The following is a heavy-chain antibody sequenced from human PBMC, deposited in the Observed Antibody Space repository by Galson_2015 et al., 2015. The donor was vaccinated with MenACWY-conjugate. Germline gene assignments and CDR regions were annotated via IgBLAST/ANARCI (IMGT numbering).Heavy chain of an antibody. CDR2: ISKSGSPI. Sequence: SLRLSCAASGFTFTGYEFNWVRQAPGKGLEWLSYISKSGSPIYYADSVKGRFTISRDNIKKSLFLAMNSLRAGDTGVYYCARVGTWIHQYFYYMDVWGKGTTVTDSS. CDR3: ARVGTWIHQYFYYMDV. J-gene: IGHJ6*03. CDR1: GFTFTGYE. D-gene: IGHD5-18*01. V-gene: IGHV3-48*03.